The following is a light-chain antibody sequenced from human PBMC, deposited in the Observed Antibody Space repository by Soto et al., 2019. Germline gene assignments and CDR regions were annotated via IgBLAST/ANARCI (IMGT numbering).Light chain of an antibody. V-gene: IGKV3-15*01. Sequence: EIVMTQSPATLSVSPGERATLSCRASQSISRNLAWYQQRPGRAPRLLIYYASTRATDIPARFSGSGSGTEFTLTISSLQSEDFAVYYCHQYNNWPLYTFGQGTKLEIK. CDR3: HQYNNWPLYT. J-gene: IGKJ2*01. CDR2: YAS. CDR1: QSISRN.